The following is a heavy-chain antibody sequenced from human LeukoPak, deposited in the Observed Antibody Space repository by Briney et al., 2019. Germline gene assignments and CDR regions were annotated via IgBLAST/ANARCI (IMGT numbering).Heavy chain of an antibody. D-gene: IGHD2-2*01. CDR1: GFSFSTYT. CDR3: AKEEDCSNTNCYRAFDI. CDR2: ISGDGGST. Sequence: PGGSLRLSCAASGFSFSTYTMVWVRQAPGGGLEWVSGISGDGGSTYYTDAVKGRFAISRDNSKNTLYLQMNSLRGEDTAVYYCAKEEDCSNTNCYRAFDIWGQGTMVTVSS. J-gene: IGHJ3*02. V-gene: IGHV3-23*01.